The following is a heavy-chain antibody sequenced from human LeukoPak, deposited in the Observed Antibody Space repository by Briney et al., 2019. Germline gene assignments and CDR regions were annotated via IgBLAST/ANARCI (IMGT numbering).Heavy chain of an antibody. CDR2: IYYSGST. CDR1: GGSLSRSSYY. Sequence: SETLSLTCTVSGGSLSRSSYYWGWIRQPPGKGLEWIGSIYYSGSTFYNPSLKSRATISVDTAKNQFSLKLSSMTAADTAVYYCARQTPGHCSSTSCQGIDNWGQGTLVTVSS. CDR3: ARQTPGHCSSTSCQGIDN. D-gene: IGHD2-2*01. V-gene: IGHV4-39*01. J-gene: IGHJ4*02.